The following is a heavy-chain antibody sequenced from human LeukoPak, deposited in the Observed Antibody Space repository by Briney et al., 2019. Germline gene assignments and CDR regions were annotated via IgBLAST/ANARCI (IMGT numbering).Heavy chain of an antibody. Sequence: SETLSLTCTVSGGSISSYYWSWIRQPPGKGLEWIGYIYFSGSTNYNPSLKSRVTISVDTSKNQFSLKLSSVTAADTAVYYCARRASSGYYNNWFDPWGQGTLVTVSS. D-gene: IGHD3-22*01. J-gene: IGHJ5*02. CDR3: ARRASSGYYNNWFDP. CDR1: GGSISSYY. V-gene: IGHV4-59*08. CDR2: IYFSGST.